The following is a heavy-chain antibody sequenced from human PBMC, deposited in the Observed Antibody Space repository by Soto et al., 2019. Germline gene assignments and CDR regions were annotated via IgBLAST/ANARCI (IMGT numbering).Heavy chain of an antibody. CDR3: ARDQRFIGPTYYYYGMDV. D-gene: IGHD6-25*01. V-gene: IGHV4-59*01. Sequence: SETLSLTCTVSGGSISSYYWSWIRQPPGKGLEWIGYIYYSGSTNYNPSLKSRVTISVGTSKNQFSLKLSSVTAADTAVYYCARDQRFIGPTYYYYGMDVWGQGTTVTVSS. CDR2: IYYSGST. CDR1: GGSISSYY. J-gene: IGHJ6*02.